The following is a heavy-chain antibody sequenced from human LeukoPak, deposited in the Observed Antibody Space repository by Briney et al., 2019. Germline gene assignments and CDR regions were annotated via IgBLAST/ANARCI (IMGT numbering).Heavy chain of an antibody. Sequence: SETLSLTCTVSGYSISSGYYWGWIRQPPGKGLEWIALIYHSGTTYYNPSLKSRVTISVDTSKNQFSLKLSSVTAADTAVYYCARVCITMVRGVILAYYMDVWGKGTTVTISS. D-gene: IGHD3-10*01. CDR2: IYHSGTT. V-gene: IGHV4-38-2*02. CDR1: GYSISSGYY. J-gene: IGHJ6*03. CDR3: ARVCITMVRGVILAYYMDV.